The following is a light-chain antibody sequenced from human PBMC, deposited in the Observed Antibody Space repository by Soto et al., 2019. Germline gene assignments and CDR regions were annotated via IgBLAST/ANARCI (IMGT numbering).Light chain of an antibody. CDR1: QDISQY. CDR3: LQYDYLPLA. Sequence: DIRMTQSPSSLSASLGDRVTITCQASQDISQYLNWYQQKPGRAPKLLIYDASNLEPGVPSRFSGSGSGTHFTFTISGLQTEDFATYYCLQYDYLPLAFGGGTKVDMK. J-gene: IGKJ4*01. V-gene: IGKV1-33*01. CDR2: DAS.